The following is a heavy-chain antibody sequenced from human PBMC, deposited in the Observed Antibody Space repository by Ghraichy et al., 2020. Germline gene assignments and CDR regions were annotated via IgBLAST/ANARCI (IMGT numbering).Heavy chain of an antibody. J-gene: IGHJ4*02. Sequence: GGSLRLSCAASGFLFSDSALNWVRQAPGKGLEWVSGISPGGGLTYYADSVKGRFTVSRDNSDSTLYLQMNSLRAEDTAIYYCAKDMDGGSYYELEHWGQGALVTVSS. CDR1: GFLFSDSA. D-gene: IGHD1-26*01. V-gene: IGHV3-23*01. CDR2: ISPGGGLT. CDR3: AKDMDGGSYYELEH.